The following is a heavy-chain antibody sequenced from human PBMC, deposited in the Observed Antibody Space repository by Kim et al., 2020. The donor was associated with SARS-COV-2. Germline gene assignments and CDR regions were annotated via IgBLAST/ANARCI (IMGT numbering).Heavy chain of an antibody. Sequence: SETLSLTCTVSGGSVRSDNSYWSWIRQPPGKGLEWIGYISTTGSTGYNPSLNSRVTISVDTSKNQFSLKLSSVTAADTAVYYCARDKSLRYWGQGTLVTV. V-gene: IGHV4-61*01. CDR3: ARDKSLRY. CDR1: GGSVRSDNSY. CDR2: ISTTGST. J-gene: IGHJ4*02.